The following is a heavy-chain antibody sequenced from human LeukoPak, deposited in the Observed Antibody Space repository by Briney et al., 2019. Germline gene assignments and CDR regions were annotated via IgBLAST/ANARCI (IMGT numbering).Heavy chain of an antibody. Sequence: GGSLRLSCAASGFSFSSYGMNWVRQAPGKGLEWVAFIRYDGSNKYYADSVKGRFTISRDNSKNTLYLQMNSLRAEDTAVYYCAKEAYSSGWYWLDYWGQGTLVTVSS. J-gene: IGHJ4*02. CDR1: GFSFSSYG. V-gene: IGHV3-30*02. CDR3: AKEAYSSGWYWLDY. CDR2: IRYDGSNK. D-gene: IGHD6-19*01.